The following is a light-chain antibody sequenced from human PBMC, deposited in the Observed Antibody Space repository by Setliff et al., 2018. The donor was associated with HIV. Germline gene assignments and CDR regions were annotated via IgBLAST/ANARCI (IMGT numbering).Light chain of an antibody. J-gene: IGLJ1*01. CDR1: NSDVGGYNY. CDR2: AVS. Sequence: QSVLAQPASVSGSPGQSITISCTGTNSDVGGYNYVSWYQHHPGKAPKLMIFAVSNRPSGVSHRFSGSKSGNTASLTISGLQAEDEADYFCTSYSSSTTPYVFGTGTRSPS. V-gene: IGLV2-14*01. CDR3: TSYSSSTTPYV.